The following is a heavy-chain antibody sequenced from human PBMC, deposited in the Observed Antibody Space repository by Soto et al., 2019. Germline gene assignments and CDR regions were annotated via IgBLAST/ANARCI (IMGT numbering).Heavy chain of an antibody. D-gene: IGHD2-21*02. J-gene: IGHJ3*02. Sequence: QVQLQESGPGLVKPSGTLYLTCAVSGGSVSSSNRWSWVRQSPGKGLEWMGEIYHSGSAHYNPSLKSRATISLDKSKNQFSLRLTSVTAADTAVYYCARVPGLVVSADDAFDIWGPGTRVIVSS. CDR3: ARVPGLVVSADDAFDI. V-gene: IGHV4-4*02. CDR2: IYHSGSA. CDR1: GGSVSSSNR.